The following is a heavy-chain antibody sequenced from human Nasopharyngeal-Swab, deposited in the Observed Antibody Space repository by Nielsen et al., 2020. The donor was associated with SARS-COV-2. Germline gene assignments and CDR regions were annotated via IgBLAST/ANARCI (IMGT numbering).Heavy chain of an antibody. V-gene: IGHV3-7*03. CDR2: IKQDGSEK. J-gene: IGHJ6*02. D-gene: IGHD4-17*01. CDR3: ARRQYGDYYYYYGMDV. CDR1: GFTFSSYW. Sequence: GASLKISCAASGFTFSSYWMSWVRQAPGKGLEWVANIKQDGSEKYYVDSVKGRFTISRDNAKNSLYLQMNSLRAEDTAVYYCARRQYGDYYYYYGMDVWGQGTTVTVSS.